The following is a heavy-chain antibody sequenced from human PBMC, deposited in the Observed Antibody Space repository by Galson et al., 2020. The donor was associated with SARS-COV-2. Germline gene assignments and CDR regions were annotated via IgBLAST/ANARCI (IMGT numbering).Heavy chain of an antibody. CDR2: INHSGST. CDR3: ARGRREEITIFGVVRSGRFDY. D-gene: IGHD3-3*01. CDR1: GGSFSGYY. Sequence: SETLSLTCAVYGGSFSGYYWSWIRQPPGKGLEWIGEINHSGSTNYNPSLKSRVTISVDTSKNQFSLKLSSVTAADTAVYYCARGRREEITIFGVVRSGRFDYWGQGTLVTVSS. V-gene: IGHV4-34*01. J-gene: IGHJ4*02.